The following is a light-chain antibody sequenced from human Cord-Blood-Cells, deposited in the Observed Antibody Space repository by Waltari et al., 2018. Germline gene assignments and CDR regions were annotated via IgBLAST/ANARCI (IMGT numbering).Light chain of an antibody. V-gene: IGLV3-21*04. J-gene: IGLJ2*01. Sequence: SYVLTQPPSVSVAPGKTARITCGGNNIGSKSVHWYQQKPGQAPVLVIYYDSDRPSGIPERFSGYNSGNTATLTISRVEAGDEADYYCQVWDSSSDHVVFGGGTKLTFL. CDR3: QVWDSSSDHVV. CDR2: YDS. CDR1: NIGSKS.